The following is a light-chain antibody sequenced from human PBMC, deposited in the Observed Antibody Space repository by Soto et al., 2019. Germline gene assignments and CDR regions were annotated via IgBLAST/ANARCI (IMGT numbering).Light chain of an antibody. Sequence: DIQVTQSPSTLSAFVGDRVTITCRASQSIGAWLAWYQQKPGKAPNLLIYKASNLESGVPSRLSGSGSGTEFTLTISSLQPDDFATYYCQQYNDYSPLTFGGGTKVEIK. CDR1: QSIGAW. CDR3: QQYNDYSPLT. CDR2: KAS. J-gene: IGKJ4*01. V-gene: IGKV1-5*03.